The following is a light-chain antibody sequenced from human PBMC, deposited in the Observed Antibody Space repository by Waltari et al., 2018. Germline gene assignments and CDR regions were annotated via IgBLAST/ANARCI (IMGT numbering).Light chain of an antibody. Sequence: QMSQSPCTLPASVGDRVNMHFRASQSLSGWLAWYQHIPGKAPKVLIYKASNLQSGVPSRFSCSGSGTEYTLTINSLQPEDFATYYCQQYHSSPPWTFGQGTKVEIK. J-gene: IGKJ1*01. V-gene: IGKV1-5*03. CDR1: QSLSGW. CDR3: QQYHSSPPWT. CDR2: KAS.